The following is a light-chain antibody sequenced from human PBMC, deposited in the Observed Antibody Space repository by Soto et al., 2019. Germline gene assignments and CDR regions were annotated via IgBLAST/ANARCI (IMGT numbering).Light chain of an antibody. V-gene: IGKV3-15*01. J-gene: IGKJ1*01. Sequence: EKVMTQSPATLSMSQGERATLSCRASQSVSNFLAWYQQKPGQAPRLLIYGASTRATGVPARFSGSGSGTEFTLTISSLQSEDFAVYYCQQYSNWPSWTFGQGTKVDVK. CDR1: QSVSNF. CDR3: QQYSNWPSWT. CDR2: GAS.